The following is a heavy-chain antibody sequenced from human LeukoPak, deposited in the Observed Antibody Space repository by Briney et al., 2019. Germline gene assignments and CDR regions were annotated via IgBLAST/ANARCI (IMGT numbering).Heavy chain of an antibody. CDR1: GFTFSSYG. Sequence: PGRSLRLSCAASGFTFSSYGMHWVRQAPGKGLEWVAVISYDGSNKYYADSVKGRFTISRDNSKNTVSLQMNSLRAEDTAVYYCAGDGWHGLFTYWGQGTLVTVSS. J-gene: IGHJ4*02. CDR2: ISYDGSNK. V-gene: IGHV3-30*03. CDR3: AGDGWHGLFTY. D-gene: IGHD5-24*01.